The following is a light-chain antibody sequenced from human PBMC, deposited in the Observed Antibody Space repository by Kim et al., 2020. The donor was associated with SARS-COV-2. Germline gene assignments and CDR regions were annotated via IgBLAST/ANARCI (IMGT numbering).Light chain of an antibody. CDR1: QGVSSSN. V-gene: IGKV3-20*01. J-gene: IGKJ1*01. CDR2: GAS. Sequence: SPGERATLSCRASQGVSSSNLAWYQQKPGQAPRLLIYGASSRATGIPDRFSGSGSETDFTLTISRLEPEDFAVYYCQQYGTSSPTFGQGTRVEIK. CDR3: QQYGTSSPT.